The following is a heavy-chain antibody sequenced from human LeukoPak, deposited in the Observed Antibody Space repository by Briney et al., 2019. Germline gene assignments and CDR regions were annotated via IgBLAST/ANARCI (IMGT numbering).Heavy chain of an antibody. J-gene: IGHJ4*02. CDR2: IRSKANSYAT. V-gene: IGHV3-73*01. CDR3: AKDDAWLQYND. CDR1: GFTFSGSA. Sequence: GGSLKLSCAASGFTFSGSAMHWVRQASGKGLEWVGHIRSKANSYATAYTASVKGRFTVSRDNSKNTLYLQINSLRYEDTAVYYCAKDDAWLQYNDWGQGTLVTVSS. D-gene: IGHD5-24*01.